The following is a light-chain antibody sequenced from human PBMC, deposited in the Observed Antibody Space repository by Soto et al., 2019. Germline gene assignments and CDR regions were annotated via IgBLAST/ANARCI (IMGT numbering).Light chain of an antibody. CDR3: QQYDTSPRT. V-gene: IGKV3-20*01. CDR2: ATS. J-gene: IGKJ1*01. Sequence: EIVLTQSPGTLSLSPGERATFSCRASQSIDSAYLAWYQQKPGQAPRLLIYATSSRATGIPDRFSGSGSGTDFTLTISRLEPEDFAVYFCQQYDTSPRTFGQWTKVVIK. CDR1: QSIDSAY.